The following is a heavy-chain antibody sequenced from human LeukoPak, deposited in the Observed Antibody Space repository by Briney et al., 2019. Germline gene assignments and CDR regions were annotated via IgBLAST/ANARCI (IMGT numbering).Heavy chain of an antibody. J-gene: IGHJ4*02. CDR1: GYSFTSYW. D-gene: IGHD4-17*01. CDR2: IYPGDSDT. CDR3: ATLNDYGDNDSPSDY. V-gene: IGHV5-51*01. Sequence: GESLKISCKGSGYSFTSYWIGWVRQMPGKGLEWMGIIYPGDSDTRYSPSFQGQVTISADKSISTAYLQWSSLKASDTAMYCCATLNDYGDNDSPSDYWGQGTLVTVSS.